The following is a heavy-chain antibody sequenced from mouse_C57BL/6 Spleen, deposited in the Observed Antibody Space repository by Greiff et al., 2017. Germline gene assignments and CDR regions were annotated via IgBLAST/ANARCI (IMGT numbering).Heavy chain of an antibody. CDR1: GFTFSSYT. V-gene: IGHV5-9*01. CDR3: ARMGITTVGALYAMDY. D-gene: IGHD1-1*01. Sequence: EVMLVESGGGLVKPGGSLKLSCAASGFTFSSYTMSWVRQTPEKRLEWVATISGGGGNTYYPDSVKGRFTISRDNAKNTLYLQMSSLRSEDTALYYCARMGITTVGALYAMDYWGQGTSVTVSS. CDR2: ISGGGGNT. J-gene: IGHJ4*01.